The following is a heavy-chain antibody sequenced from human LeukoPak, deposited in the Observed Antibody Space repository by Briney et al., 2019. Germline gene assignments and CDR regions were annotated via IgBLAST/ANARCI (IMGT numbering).Heavy chain of an antibody. Sequence: KTSETLSLTCTVSGGPISHYYWSWIRQPPGKGLEWIGYIYYSGTTNYNPSLKSRVTISVDTSKNQFSLKLNSVTAADTAVYYCAREDPRTKVPEGMDVWGQGTTVTVSS. CDR3: AREDPRTKVPEGMDV. D-gene: IGHD4/OR15-4a*01. CDR2: IYYSGTT. CDR1: GGPISHYY. V-gene: IGHV4-59*01. J-gene: IGHJ6*02.